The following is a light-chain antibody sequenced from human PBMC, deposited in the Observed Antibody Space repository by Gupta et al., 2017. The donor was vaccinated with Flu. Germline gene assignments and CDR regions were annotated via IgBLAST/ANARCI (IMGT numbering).Light chain of an antibody. CDR2: GSN. CDR3: AAWDDSLNGHYV. V-gene: IGLV1-44*01. Sequence: VTISCSGSSSNIGTYNVNWYQQVPGMAPKLLIYGSNQRPSGVPDRFSGSKSGTSASLAITGLQSEDEADYYCAAWDDSLNGHYVFGTGTKVTVL. CDR1: SSNIGTYN. J-gene: IGLJ1*01.